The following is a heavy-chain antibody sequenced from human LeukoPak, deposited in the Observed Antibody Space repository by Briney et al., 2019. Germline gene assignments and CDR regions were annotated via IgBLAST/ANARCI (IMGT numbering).Heavy chain of an antibody. D-gene: IGHD3-10*01. CDR1: GFTFDDYA. CDR3: VRDRVGGFDQ. V-gene: IGHV3-9*01. Sequence: PGGSLRLSCAASGFTFDDYAMHWVRQAPGKGLEWVSGISWNSGSIGYADSVKGRFTISRDNAKNSMYLQMNSLRAEDTAVYYCVRDRVGGFDQWGQGTLVTVAS. J-gene: IGHJ4*02. CDR2: ISWNSGSI.